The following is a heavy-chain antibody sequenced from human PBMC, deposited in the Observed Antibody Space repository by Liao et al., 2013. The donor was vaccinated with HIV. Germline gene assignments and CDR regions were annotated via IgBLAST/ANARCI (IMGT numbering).Heavy chain of an antibody. J-gene: IGHJ4*02. Sequence: QVQLQESGPGLVKPSQTLSLTCTVSGDSISSGDYYWSWIRQPPGKGLEWIGYIYYSGSTYYNPSLKSRASISFDTSKNQFSLRFSSVTVADTAVYYCAREGRGVSGGGFDSWGQGTLVSVSS. CDR2: IYYSGST. CDR3: AREGRGVSGGGFDS. D-gene: IGHD3-16*01. V-gene: IGHV4-30-4*08. CDR1: GDSISSGDYY.